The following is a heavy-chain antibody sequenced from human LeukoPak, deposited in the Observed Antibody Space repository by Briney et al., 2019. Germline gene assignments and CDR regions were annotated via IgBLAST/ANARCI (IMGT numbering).Heavy chain of an antibody. J-gene: IGHJ4*02. Sequence: ASVKVSCKASGYTFTGYYMHWVRQAPGQGLEWMGWINPNSGGTNYAQKFQGRVTMTRDTSISTAYMELSRLRSDDTAVYYCARAHFWSGYYTGFVRDYFDYWGQGTLVTVSS. CDR3: ARAHFWSGYYTGFVRDYFDY. CDR2: INPNSGGT. CDR1: GYTFTGYY. D-gene: IGHD3-3*02. V-gene: IGHV1-2*02.